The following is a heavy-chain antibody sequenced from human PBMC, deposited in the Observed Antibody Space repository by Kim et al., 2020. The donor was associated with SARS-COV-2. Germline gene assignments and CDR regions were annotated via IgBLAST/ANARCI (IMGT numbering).Heavy chain of an antibody. Sequence: GGSLRLSCAVSGFTFSDHYVDWVRQAPGQGLEWVGRSRNQANSYTTEYAASVKGRFTISRDGSQNSLYLQMNGLKTEDTAVYYCVRIATQFYYDYWGQGTLVTVSS. CDR2: SRNQANSYTT. CDR3: VRIATQFYYDY. V-gene: IGHV3-72*01. J-gene: IGHJ4*02. D-gene: IGHD2-21*01. CDR1: GFTFSDHY.